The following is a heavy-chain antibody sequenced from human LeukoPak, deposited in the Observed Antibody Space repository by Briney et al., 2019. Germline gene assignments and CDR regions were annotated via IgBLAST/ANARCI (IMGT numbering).Heavy chain of an antibody. CDR2: IYYSGST. Sequence: SETLSLTCTVSGGSISSYYWSWIRQPPGKGLEWIGYIYYSGSTNYNPSLKSRVTISVDTSKNQISLKLSSVTAADTAVYYCARETADYFDYWGQGTLVTVSS. J-gene: IGHJ4*02. CDR3: ARETADYFDY. V-gene: IGHV4-59*01. CDR1: GGSISSYY. D-gene: IGHD1-14*01.